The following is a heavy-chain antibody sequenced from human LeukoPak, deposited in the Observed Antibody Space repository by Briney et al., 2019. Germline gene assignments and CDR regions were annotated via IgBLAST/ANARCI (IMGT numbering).Heavy chain of an antibody. V-gene: IGHV3-33*03. Sequence: GGSLRLSCTASGFNFGIYGMHWVRQAPGKGLEWVAVMWDDGTNEYYVESVKGRFTISRDNTKNSAYLQINSLRVEDTAVYYCAAVSYLAFDIWGRGTMVTVSS. CDR1: GFNFGIYG. CDR3: AAVSYLAFDI. J-gene: IGHJ3*02. CDR2: MWDDGTNE. D-gene: IGHD6-19*01.